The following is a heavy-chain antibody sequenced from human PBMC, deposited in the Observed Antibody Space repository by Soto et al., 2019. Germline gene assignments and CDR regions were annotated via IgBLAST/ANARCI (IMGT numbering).Heavy chain of an antibody. D-gene: IGHD2-2*01. CDR3: ARVGSIVVVPAVYNWFDP. V-gene: IGHV1-18*01. Sequence: ASVKVSCKASGYTFTSYGISWVRQAPGQGLEWMGWISAYNGNTNYAQKLQGRVTMTTDTSTSTAYMELRSLRSDDTAVYYCARVGSIVVVPAVYNWFDPWGQGTLVTVSS. CDR2: ISAYNGNT. CDR1: GYTFTSYG. J-gene: IGHJ5*02.